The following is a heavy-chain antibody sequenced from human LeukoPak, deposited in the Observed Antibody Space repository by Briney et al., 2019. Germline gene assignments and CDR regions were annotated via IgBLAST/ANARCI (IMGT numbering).Heavy chain of an antibody. Sequence: GGSPRLSCAASGFTFSSYSMNWVRQAPGKGLEWVSSISSSSSYIYYADSVKGRFTISRDNAKNSLYLQMNSLRAEDTAVYYCARCSRVYYDSSGYYLPRDYYYGMDVWGQGTTVTVSS. D-gene: IGHD3-22*01. V-gene: IGHV3-21*01. CDR1: GFTFSSYS. CDR3: ARCSRVYYDSSGYYLPRDYYYGMDV. CDR2: ISSSSSYI. J-gene: IGHJ6*02.